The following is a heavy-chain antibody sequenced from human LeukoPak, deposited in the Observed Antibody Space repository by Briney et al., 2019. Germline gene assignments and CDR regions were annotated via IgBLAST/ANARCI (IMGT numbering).Heavy chain of an antibody. CDR2: IINIFGTA. V-gene: IGHV1-69*05. J-gene: IGHJ4*02. Sequence: GASVKVSCKASGGTFSSYAISLVPQAPGQGLEWIGGIINIFGTANYAQKFQGRVTITTDESTSTAYMELSSIRSEDTAVYYCARSLLGIDYWGQGTLVTVSS. D-gene: IGHD3-16*01. CDR1: GGTFSSYA. CDR3: ARSLLGIDY.